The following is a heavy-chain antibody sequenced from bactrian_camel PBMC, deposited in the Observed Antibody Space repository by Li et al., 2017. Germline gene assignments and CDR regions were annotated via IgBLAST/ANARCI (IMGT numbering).Heavy chain of an antibody. Sequence: QVQLVESGGGLVQPGESLRLSCSTSGFTFSTRGMSWVRQAPGKGLERVASIYSDGSQRFIVEDVKDRFTVSRDKGKNTAFLQMNSLKPEDTALYYCVGCNWHHWGQGTQVTVS. V-gene: IGHV3S7*01. CDR3: VGCNWHH. D-gene: IGHD7*01. J-gene: IGHJ4*01. CDR2: IYSDGSQR. CDR1: GFTFSTRG.